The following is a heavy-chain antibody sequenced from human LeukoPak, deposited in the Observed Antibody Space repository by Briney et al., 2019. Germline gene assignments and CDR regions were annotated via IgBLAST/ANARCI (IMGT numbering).Heavy chain of an antibody. CDR1: GFTFRNYG. J-gene: IGHJ6*03. V-gene: IGHV3-30*02. Sequence: GGSLRLSCAASGFTFRNYGMHWVRQATGKGLEWVSSIWSDGNNRFYADSVKGRFTISRDNSKNMLYLQMDTLRSEDTALYYCAKDPGASVSGFHMDVWGKGTMVIVS. CDR3: AKDPGASVSGFHMDV. CDR2: IWSDGNNR. D-gene: IGHD2-8*02.